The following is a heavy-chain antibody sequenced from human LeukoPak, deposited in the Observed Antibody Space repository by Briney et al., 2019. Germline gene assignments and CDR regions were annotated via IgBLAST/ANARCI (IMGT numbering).Heavy chain of an antibody. J-gene: IGHJ4*02. Sequence: ASVKVSCKASGFTFTGYYIHWVREAPGQGLEWMGYINPHSGGTNSPQKFQGRVTMTTDTSISAAYMELSSLISDDTAMYYCVREGNELLSKNFDYWGQGTLVTVSS. CDR2: INPHSGGT. D-gene: IGHD2-21*02. CDR1: GFTFTGYY. CDR3: VREGNELLSKNFDY. V-gene: IGHV1-2*02.